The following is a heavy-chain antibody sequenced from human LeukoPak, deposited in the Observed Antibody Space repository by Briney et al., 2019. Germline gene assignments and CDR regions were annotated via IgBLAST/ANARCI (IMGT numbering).Heavy chain of an antibody. V-gene: IGHV4-4*08. CDR2: IYTSGST. J-gene: IGHJ5*02. Sequence: SETLSLTCTVSGGSISSYYWSWIRQPPGKGLEWIGRIYTSGSTNYNPSLKSRVTISVDTSKNQFSLKLSSVTAADTAVYYCAGYCSSTSCSYNWFDPWGQGTLVTVSS. CDR1: GGSISSYY. CDR3: AGYCSSTSCSYNWFDP. D-gene: IGHD2-2*01.